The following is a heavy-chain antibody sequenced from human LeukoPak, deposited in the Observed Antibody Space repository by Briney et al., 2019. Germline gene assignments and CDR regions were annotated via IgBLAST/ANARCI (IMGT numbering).Heavy chain of an antibody. Sequence: RSGGSLRLSCAASGFTFDDYGMSWVRQAPGKGLEWVSGINWNGGSTGYADSVKGRFTISRDNAKNSLYLQMNSLRAEDTALYHCARCKNSIGYYYYGMDVWGQGTTVTVSS. CDR1: GFTFDDYG. D-gene: IGHD3-3*02. J-gene: IGHJ6*02. CDR2: INWNGGST. V-gene: IGHV3-20*01. CDR3: ARCKNSIGYYYYGMDV.